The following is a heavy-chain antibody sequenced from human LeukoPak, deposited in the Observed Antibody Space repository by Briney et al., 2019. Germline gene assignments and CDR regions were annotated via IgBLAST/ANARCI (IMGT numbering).Heavy chain of an antibody. CDR2: IYSGGST. Sequence: GGSLRLSCAASGFTVSSNYMSWVRQAPGKGLEWVSVIYSGGSTYYADSVKGRFTISRDNSKNTLYLQMNSLRAEDTAVYYCARVRQRWLEVDAFDIWGQGTMVTVSS. V-gene: IGHV3-53*01. CDR3: ARVRQRWLEVDAFDI. D-gene: IGHD5-24*01. CDR1: GFTVSSNY. J-gene: IGHJ3*02.